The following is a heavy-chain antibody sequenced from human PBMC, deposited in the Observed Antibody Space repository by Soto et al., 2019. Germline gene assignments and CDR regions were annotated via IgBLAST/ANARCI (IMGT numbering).Heavy chain of an antibody. Sequence: PSETLSLTCTVSGGSISSYYWSWIRQPPGKGLEWIGYIYYSGSTNYNSSLKSRVTISVDTSKNQFSLKLSSVTAADTAVYYCARDVVYSSSPRYYWFDPWGQGTLVTVSS. CDR2: IYYSGST. J-gene: IGHJ5*02. V-gene: IGHV4-59*01. CDR1: GGSISSYY. CDR3: ARDVVYSSSPRYYWFDP. D-gene: IGHD6-6*01.